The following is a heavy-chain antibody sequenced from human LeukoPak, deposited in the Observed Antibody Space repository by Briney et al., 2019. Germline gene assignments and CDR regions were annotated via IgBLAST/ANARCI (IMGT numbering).Heavy chain of an antibody. J-gene: IGHJ4*02. Sequence: GGSLRLSCAASGFTFSSYGMSWVRQAPGKGLEWVSSISASGAMTYYADSVKGRFTVSRDNSKNSLYLQMNSLTAADTAVYYCAKDRSIGTYYTFDHWGQGTLVTVSS. CDR3: AKDRSIGTYYTFDH. V-gene: IGHV3-23*01. CDR1: GFTFSSYG. D-gene: IGHD1-26*01. CDR2: ISASGAMT.